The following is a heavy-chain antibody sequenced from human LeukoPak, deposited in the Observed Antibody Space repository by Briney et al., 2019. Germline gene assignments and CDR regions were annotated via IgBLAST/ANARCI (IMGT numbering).Heavy chain of an antibody. D-gene: IGHD2-2*02. CDR1: GFTFGDYA. Sequence: GGSLRLSCAASGFTFGDYAMHWVRQAPGRGLEWVSSISWNSGNIVHADSVKGRFTISRDNPKNSLHLQMNSLRPEDTALYYCAKPGCSFTNCYINYWGQGTLVTVSS. V-gene: IGHV3-9*01. J-gene: IGHJ4*02. CDR2: ISWNSGNI. CDR3: AKPGCSFTNCYINY.